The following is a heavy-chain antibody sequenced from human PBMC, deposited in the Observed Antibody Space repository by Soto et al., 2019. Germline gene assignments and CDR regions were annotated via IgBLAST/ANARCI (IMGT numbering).Heavy chain of an antibody. V-gene: IGHV3-33*01. J-gene: IGHJ4*02. Sequence: QVQLVESGGGVVQPGRSLRLSCAASGFTFSSYGMHWVRQAPGKGLEWVAVIWYDGSNKYYADSVKGRFTISRDNSKNPLYLQMNSLRAEDTAVYYCAREMVMIFGDHWGVDYWGQGTLVTVSS. CDR3: AREMVMIFGDHWGVDY. D-gene: IGHD3-3*01. CDR1: GFTFSSYG. CDR2: IWYDGSNK.